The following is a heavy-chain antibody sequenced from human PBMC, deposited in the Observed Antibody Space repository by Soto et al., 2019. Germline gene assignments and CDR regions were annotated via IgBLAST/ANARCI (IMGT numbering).Heavy chain of an antibody. Sequence: QLQLQESGSGLVKPSQTLSVTCAVSGGSISSGGYSWSWIRLPPGKGLEWIGYIYHSGSTYYNPSLQSRVTISVDRSKNQFSLKLSSVTAADTAVYYCARDNPVYAVVWGQGTLVTVSS. V-gene: IGHV4-30-2*01. CDR2: IYHSGST. CDR3: ARDNPVYAVV. CDR1: GGSISSGGYS. J-gene: IGHJ4*02. D-gene: IGHD2-2*01.